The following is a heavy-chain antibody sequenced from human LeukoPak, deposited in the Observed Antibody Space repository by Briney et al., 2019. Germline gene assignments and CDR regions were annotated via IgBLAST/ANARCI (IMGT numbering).Heavy chain of an antibody. D-gene: IGHD5-12*01. Sequence: GGSLRLSCAASGFTFSSYAMHWVRQAPGKGLEWVAVISYDGSNKYYADSVKGRFTISRDNSKNTLYLQMNSLRAEDTAVYYCARDSVAYYYGMDVWGQGTTVTVSS. CDR2: ISYDGSNK. J-gene: IGHJ6*02. V-gene: IGHV3-30-3*01. CDR1: GFTFSSYA. CDR3: ARDSVAYYYGMDV.